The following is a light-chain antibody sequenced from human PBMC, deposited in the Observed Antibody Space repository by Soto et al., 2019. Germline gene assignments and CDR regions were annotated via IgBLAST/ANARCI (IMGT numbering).Light chain of an antibody. CDR2: GAS. V-gene: IGKV3-15*01. CDR1: HSVSSR. Sequence: DIVMTQSPATLSVSPGERATLSCRASHSVSSRLAWYQQKPGQAPRLLIYGASTRATGLPARFSGSGSGTEFTLTSSSRQSDDFAVYYCQHYNNWPLTFGGGTKVEIK. CDR3: QHYNNWPLT. J-gene: IGKJ4*01.